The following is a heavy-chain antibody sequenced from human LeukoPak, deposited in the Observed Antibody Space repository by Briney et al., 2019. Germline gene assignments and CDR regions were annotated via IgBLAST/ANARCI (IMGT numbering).Heavy chain of an antibody. J-gene: IGHJ6*03. V-gene: IGHV1-69*13. CDR2: IIPIFGTA. CDR3: ARVGYYYYYMDV. CDR1: GGTFSSYA. Sequence: ASVKVSCKASGGTFSSYAISWVRQAPGQGLEWMGGIIPIFGTANYAQKFQGRVTITADESTSTAYMDLSSLRSEDTAVYYCARVGYYYYYMDVWGKGTTVTVFS.